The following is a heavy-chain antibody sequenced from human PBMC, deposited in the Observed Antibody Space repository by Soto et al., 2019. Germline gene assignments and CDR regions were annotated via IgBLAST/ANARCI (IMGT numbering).Heavy chain of an antibody. D-gene: IGHD6-13*01. CDR3: TYSRAGYSSSWVFDP. CDR1: GFSLSTSGVG. CDR2: IYWDDDK. Sequence: QITLKESGPTLVKPTQTLTLTCTFSGFSLSTSGVGVGWIRQPPGKALEWLALIYWDDDKRYSPSLKSRLTIXXDXSXXQVVLTLTNMDPVDTATYYCTYSRAGYSSSWVFDPWGQGTLVTVSS. J-gene: IGHJ5*02. V-gene: IGHV2-5*02.